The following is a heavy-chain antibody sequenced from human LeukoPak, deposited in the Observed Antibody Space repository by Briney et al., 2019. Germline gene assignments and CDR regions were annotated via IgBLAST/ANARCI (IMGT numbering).Heavy chain of an antibody. CDR1: GFTFSTYA. J-gene: IGHJ5*02. D-gene: IGHD2-21*01. CDR3: AKERTCGVFDP. V-gene: IGHV3-23*01. Sequence: GGSLRLSCAASGFTFSTYAVNWVRQAPGKGLEWVSTISGSGDSTYYADSVKGRFTISRDNSKNTLYLQMNSLRAEDTAVYYCAKERTCGVFDPWGQGTLVRLL. CDR2: ISGSGDST.